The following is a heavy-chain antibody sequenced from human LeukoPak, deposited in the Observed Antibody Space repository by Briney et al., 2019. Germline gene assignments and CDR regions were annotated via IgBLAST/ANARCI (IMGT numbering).Heavy chain of an antibody. V-gene: IGHV4-34*01. Sequence: PSETLSLTCAVYGGSFSGYYWSWIRQPPGKGLEWIGEINHSGSTNYNPSFKSRVTISVDTSKNQFSLKLSSVTAADTAVYYCARGWGSGYGYWGQGTLVTVSS. J-gene: IGHJ4*02. D-gene: IGHD7-27*01. CDR3: ARGWGSGYGY. CDR1: GGSFSGYY. CDR2: INHSGST.